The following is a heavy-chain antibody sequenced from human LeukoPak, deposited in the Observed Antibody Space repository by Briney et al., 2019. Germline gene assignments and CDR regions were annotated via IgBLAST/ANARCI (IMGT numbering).Heavy chain of an antibody. Sequence: GGSLRLSCAASGFTFTTYAMSWVRQAPGKGLEWVSVLSSSGGSTSYADSVRGRFTISRDKSKNTLYLQVNSLRAGDTAVYYCAKGRPDREYEYFQHWARAPWSPSPQ. CDR1: GFTFTTYA. D-gene: IGHD3-10*01. J-gene: IGHJ1*01. V-gene: IGHV3-23*01. CDR3: AKGRPDREYEYFQH. CDR2: LSSSGGST.